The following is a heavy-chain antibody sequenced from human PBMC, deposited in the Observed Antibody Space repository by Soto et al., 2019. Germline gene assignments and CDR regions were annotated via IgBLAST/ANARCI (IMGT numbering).Heavy chain of an antibody. Sequence: PGGSLRLSCAASGFSFTTYAMSWVRQAPGQGLEWVSGVSASGGGTYYVDSVKGRFTVSRDNSRDTLYLQMSSLGADDTAVYYCAKEERGIGSPLFTHWGQGTLVTVSS. CDR1: GFSFTTYA. CDR2: VSASGGGT. CDR3: AKEERGIGSPLFTH. V-gene: IGHV3-23*01. J-gene: IGHJ4*02. D-gene: IGHD3-10*01.